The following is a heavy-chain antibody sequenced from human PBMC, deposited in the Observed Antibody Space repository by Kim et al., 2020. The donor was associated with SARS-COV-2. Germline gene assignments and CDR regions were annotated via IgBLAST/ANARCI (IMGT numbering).Heavy chain of an antibody. D-gene: IGHD2-21*02. CDR1: GGTFSSYA. J-gene: IGHJ4*02. Sequence: SVKVSCKASGGTFSSYAISWVRQAPGQGLEWMGRIIPILGIANYAQKFQGRVTITADKSTSTAYMELSSLRSEDTAVYYCARDIPYCGGDCYRFDYWGQGTLVTVSS. V-gene: IGHV1-69*04. CDR3: ARDIPYCGGDCYRFDY. CDR2: IIPILGIA.